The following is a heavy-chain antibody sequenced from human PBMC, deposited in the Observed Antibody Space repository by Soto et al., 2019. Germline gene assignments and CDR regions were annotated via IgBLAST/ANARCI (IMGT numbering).Heavy chain of an antibody. V-gene: IGHV4-39*01. CDR2: IYYSGST. J-gene: IGHJ4*02. D-gene: IGHD2-15*01. Sequence: PSETLSLTCTVSGGSISSSSYYWGWIRQPPGKGLEWIGSIYYSGSTYYNPSLKSRVTISVDTSKNQFSLKLSSVTAADAAVYYCARHTPAISISDHWGQGPRGTASS. CDR3: ARHTPAISISDH. CDR1: GGSISSSSYY.